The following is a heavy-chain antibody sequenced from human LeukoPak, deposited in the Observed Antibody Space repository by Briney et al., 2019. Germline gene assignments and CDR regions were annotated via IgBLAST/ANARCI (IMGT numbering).Heavy chain of an antibody. V-gene: IGHV1-8*01. J-gene: IGHJ5*02. CDR3: ARGSLGKRIAAAGMANWFDP. Sequence: GASVKVSCKASGYTFTSYDINWVRQATGQGLEWMGRMNPNSGNTGYAQKFQGRVTMTRNTSISTAYMELSSLRSEDTAVYYCARGSLGKRIAAAGMANWFDPWGQGTLVTVSS. D-gene: IGHD6-13*01. CDR1: GYTFTSYD. CDR2: MNPNSGNT.